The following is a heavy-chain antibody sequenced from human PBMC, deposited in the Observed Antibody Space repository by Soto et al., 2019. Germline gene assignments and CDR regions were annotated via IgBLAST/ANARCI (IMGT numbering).Heavy chain of an antibody. CDR1: GFTFNIHW. J-gene: IGHJ4*02. Sequence: GGSLRLSCEGSGFTFNIHWMTWVRQAPGKGLEWVASIKHDGTEEYYVDSVKGRFTVSRDNARNSVFLQLNSLRAEDTAVYYCARDSRGANFDHWGQGALVTVSS. D-gene: IGHD2-15*01. CDR2: IKHDGTEE. V-gene: IGHV3-7*01. CDR3: ARDSRGANFDH.